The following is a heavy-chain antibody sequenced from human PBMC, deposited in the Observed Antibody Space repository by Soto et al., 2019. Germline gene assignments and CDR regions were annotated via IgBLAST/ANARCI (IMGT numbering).Heavy chain of an antibody. CDR1: GFTFSSYG. V-gene: IGHV3-30*18. J-gene: IGHJ6*02. CDR2: MSYDGSNK. D-gene: IGHD6-6*01. CDR3: AKGSSSVYYYYYGIDV. Sequence: GGSLRLSCAASGFTFSSYGMHWVRQAPGKGLEWVAVMSYDGSNKYYADSVKGRFTISRDNSKNTLYLQMNSLRAEDTAVYYCAKGSSSVYYYYYGIDVWGQGTTGTVSS.